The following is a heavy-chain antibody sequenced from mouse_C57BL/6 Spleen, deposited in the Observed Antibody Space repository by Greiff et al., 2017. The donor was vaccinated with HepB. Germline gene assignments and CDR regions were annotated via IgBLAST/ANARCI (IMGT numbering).Heavy chain of an antibody. D-gene: IGHD1-1*01. CDR2: IHPNSGST. V-gene: IGHV1-64*01. Sequence: QVQLQQPGAELVKPGASVKLSCKASGYTFTSYWMHWVKQRPGQGLEWIGMIHPNSGSTNYNEKFKSKATLTVDKSSSTAYMQLSSLTSEDSAVYYCARYHYGSSPGFAYWGQGTLVTVSA. CDR1: GYTFTSYW. CDR3: ARYHYGSSPGFAY. J-gene: IGHJ3*01.